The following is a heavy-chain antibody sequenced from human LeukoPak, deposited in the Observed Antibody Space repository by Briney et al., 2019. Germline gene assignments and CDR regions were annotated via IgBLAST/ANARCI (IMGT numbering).Heavy chain of an antibody. CDR3: TSMELLRDYYYYMDV. CDR2: ISGSGHDI. J-gene: IGHJ6*03. D-gene: IGHD1-26*01. CDR1: GFTFSDSY. V-gene: IGHV3-11*04. Sequence: GGSLRLSYAASGFTFSDSYMSWVRQAPGKGVEWVAYISGSGHDINYSDSVKGRFTLSRDNAKNSLYLQMSSLRVEDTAVYYCTSMELLRDYYYYMDVWGKGTTVTVSS.